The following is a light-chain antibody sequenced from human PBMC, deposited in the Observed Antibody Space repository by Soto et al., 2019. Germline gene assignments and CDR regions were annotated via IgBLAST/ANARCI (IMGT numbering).Light chain of an antibody. Sequence: SYELTQPPSVSVAPGKMARITCGGNNIGSKSVHWYQQKPGQAPVLVIYYDSDRPSGIPERFSGSNSGNTATLTISRVEAGDEADYYCQVWDSSSDHRNYVFGTGTKLTVL. CDR1: NIGSKS. V-gene: IGLV3-21*04. CDR2: YDS. CDR3: QVWDSSSDHRNYV. J-gene: IGLJ1*01.